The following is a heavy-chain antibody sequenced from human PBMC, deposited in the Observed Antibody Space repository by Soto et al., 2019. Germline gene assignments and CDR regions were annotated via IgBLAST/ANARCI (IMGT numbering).Heavy chain of an antibody. J-gene: IGHJ3*02. CDR2: IYSGGST. V-gene: IGHV3-66*01. D-gene: IGHD5-18*01. CDR1: GFTVSSNY. CDR3: ARGYSDGSDAFDI. Sequence: EVQLVESGGGVVQPGGSLRLSCAASGFTVSSNYMSWVRQAPGKGLEWVSVIYSGGSTYYADSVKGRFTISRDKSKNTLYLQMNSLRAEDTAVYYCARGYSDGSDAFDIWGQGTMVTVSS.